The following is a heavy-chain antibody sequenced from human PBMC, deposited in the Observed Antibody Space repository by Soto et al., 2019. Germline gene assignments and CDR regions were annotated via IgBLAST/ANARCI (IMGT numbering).Heavy chain of an antibody. CDR1: GYSFTSYW. CDR3: ARYVVVGNYYYSGMDV. Sequence: GESLKISCKGSGYSFTSYWISWVRQMPGKGLEWMGRIDPSDSYTNYSPSFQGHVTISADKSISTAYLQWSSLKASDTAMYYCARYVVVGNYYYSGMDVWGQGTTVTVSS. D-gene: IGHD2-2*01. V-gene: IGHV5-10-1*01. CDR2: IDPSDSYT. J-gene: IGHJ6*02.